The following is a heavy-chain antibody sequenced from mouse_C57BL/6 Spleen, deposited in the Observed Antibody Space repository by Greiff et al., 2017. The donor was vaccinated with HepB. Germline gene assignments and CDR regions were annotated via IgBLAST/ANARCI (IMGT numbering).Heavy chain of an antibody. Sequence: VQLQQSGAELVMPGASVKLSCKASGYTFTSYWMHWVKQRPGQGLEWIGEIDPSDSYTNYNQKFKGKSTLTVDKSSSTAYMQLSSLTSEDSAVYYGARGITTVPYAMDYWGQGTSVTVSS. V-gene: IGHV1-69*01. CDR1: GYTFTSYW. CDR3: ARGITTVPYAMDY. D-gene: IGHD1-1*01. CDR2: IDPSDSYT. J-gene: IGHJ4*01.